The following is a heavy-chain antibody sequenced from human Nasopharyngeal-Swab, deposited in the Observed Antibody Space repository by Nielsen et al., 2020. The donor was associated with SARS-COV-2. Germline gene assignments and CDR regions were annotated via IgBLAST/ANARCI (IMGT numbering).Heavy chain of an antibody. CDR1: GFTFSSYW. J-gene: IGHJ6*02. Sequence: GESLKISCAASGFTFSSYWMHWVRQAPGKGLVWVSRINSDGSSTSYADSVKGRFTISRDNAKNTLYLQMNSLRAGDTAVYYCARAGRVAYYDFWSGYYPPYYYYGMDVWGQGTTVTVSS. V-gene: IGHV3-74*01. D-gene: IGHD3-3*01. CDR3: ARAGRVAYYDFWSGYYPPYYYYGMDV. CDR2: INSDGSST.